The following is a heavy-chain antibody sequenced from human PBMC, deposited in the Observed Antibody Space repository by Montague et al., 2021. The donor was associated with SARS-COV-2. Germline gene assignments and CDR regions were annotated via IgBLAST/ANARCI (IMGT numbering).Heavy chain of an antibody. CDR1: GFTFSSYA. J-gene: IGHJ4*02. CDR2: ISGSGGTT. CDR3: AKSPSGWWLFDY. Sequence: SPRLSCAASGFTFSSYAMSWVRQAPGKGLEWVSAISGSGGTTWYADSVKGRFTISRDNSKNTLHLQMNSLRAEDTAVYYCAKSPSGWWLFDYWGQGTLVTVSS. V-gene: IGHV3-23*01. D-gene: IGHD6-19*01.